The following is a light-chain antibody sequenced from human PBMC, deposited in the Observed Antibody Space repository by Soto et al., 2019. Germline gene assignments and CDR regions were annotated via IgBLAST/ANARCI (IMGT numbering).Light chain of an antibody. CDR3: QQYGSSPGYT. V-gene: IGKV3-20*01. Sequence: EIVLTQSPGTLSLSPGERVTLSCRASQSVSSSYLAWYQQKPGQAPRLLIYGASSRATGIPDRFSGSGSGIGFFVTISRLEPEDFAVYYCQQYGSSPGYTFGQGTRLEIK. CDR2: GAS. J-gene: IGKJ2*01. CDR1: QSVSSSY.